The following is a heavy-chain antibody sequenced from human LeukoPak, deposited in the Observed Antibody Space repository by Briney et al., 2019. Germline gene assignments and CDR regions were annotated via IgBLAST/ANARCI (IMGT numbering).Heavy chain of an antibody. CDR1: GFSVGGTH. CDR2: IYTGGTT. CDR3: ARDTATTGGGLDS. D-gene: IGHD1-1*01. V-gene: IGHV3-53*01. J-gene: IGHJ4*02. Sequence: PGGSLRLSCAISGFSVGGTHMSWVRQAPGKGLEWVSAIYTGGTTYYADSVQGRFTVSRGNSKNILYLHMNNLRAEDTAVYYCARDTATTGGGLDSWGQGTLVTVSS.